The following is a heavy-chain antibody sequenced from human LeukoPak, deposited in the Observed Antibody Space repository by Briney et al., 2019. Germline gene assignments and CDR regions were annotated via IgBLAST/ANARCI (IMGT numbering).Heavy chain of an antibody. CDR1: GFTVSSTD. J-gene: IGHJ4*02. D-gene: IGHD1-26*01. V-gene: IGHV3-33*08. CDR2: IWFDGSDK. Sequence: HPGGSLRLSCAASGFTVSSTDMSWVRQAPGKGLEWVAVIWFDGSDKNYADSVKGQFTIFRDNSKNTLYLQMNTLRAEDTAVYYCARDLGGSLDYWGQGALVTVSS. CDR3: ARDLGGSLDY.